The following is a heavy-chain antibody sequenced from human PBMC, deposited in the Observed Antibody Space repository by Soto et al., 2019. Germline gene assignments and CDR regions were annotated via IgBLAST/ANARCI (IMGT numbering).Heavy chain of an antibody. CDR1: GLTVQDYA. CDR3: GKDISAGGMDV. V-gene: IGHV3-9*01. J-gene: IGHJ6*04. Sequence: EVQLVESGGGLVQPGGSLRLSCTGSGLTVQDYAMHWVRQAPGKGLEWVSGIYWNSDRIDYADSVRGRFTVSRDNARNSLYLQMNSLTTEDTAYHYCGKDISAGGMDVWGRGIMVTVSS. CDR2: IYWNSDRI. D-gene: IGHD6-13*01.